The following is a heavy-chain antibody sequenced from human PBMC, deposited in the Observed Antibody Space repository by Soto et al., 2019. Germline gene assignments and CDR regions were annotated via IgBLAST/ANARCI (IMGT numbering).Heavy chain of an antibody. CDR2: MNEDGGTT. D-gene: IGHD3-10*01. CDR3: ASVLSGPADV. Sequence: EVQLVESEGGLVRPGGSLRLSCAASGFTISSYWMHWVRQAPGKGLVWVSRMNEDGGTTDYADSVKGRFTISRDNAKNTLYLQMNSLRVEDTAVYYCASVLSGPADVWGQGTTVTVSS. CDR1: GFTISSYW. J-gene: IGHJ6*02. V-gene: IGHV3-74*02.